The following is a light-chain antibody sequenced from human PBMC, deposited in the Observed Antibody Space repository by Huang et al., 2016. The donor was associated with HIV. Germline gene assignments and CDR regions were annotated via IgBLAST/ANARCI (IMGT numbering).Light chain of an antibody. CDR3: QQYHNWPRT. CDR2: DAS. CDR1: QDISNY. Sequence: IQMTQSPSSLSASVGDRVTITCQASQDISNYLNWYQQNPGKAPKLLIYDASNLERGVPSRFSGSGSGTDFTFTISSLQPEDSATYYCQQYHNWPRTFGQGTKVEIK. V-gene: IGKV1-33*01. J-gene: IGKJ1*01.